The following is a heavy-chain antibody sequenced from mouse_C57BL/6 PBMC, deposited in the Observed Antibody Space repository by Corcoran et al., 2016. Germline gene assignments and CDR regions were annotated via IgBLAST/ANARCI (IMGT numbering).Heavy chain of an antibody. J-gene: IGHJ1*03. CDR3: ARGPYYYGSSPWYFDV. CDR2: ILPGSGST. V-gene: IGHV1-9*01. CDR1: GYTFTGYW. D-gene: IGHD1-1*01. Sequence: QVQLQQSGAELMKPGASVKLSCKATGYTFTGYWIEWVKQRPGHGLEWIGEILPGSGSTNYNEKFKGKATFTADTSSNTAYMQLSSLTTEDSAIYYCARGPYYYGSSPWYFDVWGTGTTVTVSS.